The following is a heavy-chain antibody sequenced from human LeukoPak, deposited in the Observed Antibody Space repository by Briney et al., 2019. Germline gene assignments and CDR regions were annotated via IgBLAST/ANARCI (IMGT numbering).Heavy chain of an antibody. Sequence: GGSLRLSCEASGFIFSSAWMTWVRQAPGKGLEWVGHIKNKTNGGTTDYAAPVKGRFSISRDDSKKTLYLQMNRLRTEDTAVYYCARGLCTSTGCYQGPFDFWGQGMLVTVSS. CDR3: ARGLCTSTGCYQGPFDF. CDR2: IKNKTNGGTT. J-gene: IGHJ4*02. CDR1: GFIFSSAW. D-gene: IGHD2-2*01. V-gene: IGHV3-15*01.